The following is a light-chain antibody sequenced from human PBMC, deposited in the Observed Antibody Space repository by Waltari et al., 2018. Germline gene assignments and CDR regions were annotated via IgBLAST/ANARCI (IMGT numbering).Light chain of an antibody. CDR1: NGNVDILHL. J-gene: IGLJ1*01. CDR3: CSFAGYGIYV. CDR2: EIS. V-gene: IGLV2-23*02. Sequence: QSVLTQPASVSGSPGQSITTSCTAVNGNVDILHLVSWYQHHPCINPRLLIYEISQRPSGISNRFSGSKSGNTASLTISGLQPEDEADYFCCSFAGYGIYVFGSGTQVSVL.